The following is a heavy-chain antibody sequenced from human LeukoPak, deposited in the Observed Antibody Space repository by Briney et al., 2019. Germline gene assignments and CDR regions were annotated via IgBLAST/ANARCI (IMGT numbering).Heavy chain of an antibody. D-gene: IGHD3-9*01. CDR3: ATLAWLNYYFDY. CDR2: VIPIFGTA. J-gene: IGHJ4*02. Sequence: SVKVSCKASGGIFGNYAVSWVRQAPGQGLEWMGGVIPIFGTADYAQKFQGRVTISADESTSTVYMELSSLRSEDTAMYYCATLAWLNYYFDYWGQGTLVTVSS. CDR1: GGIFGNYA. V-gene: IGHV1-69*13.